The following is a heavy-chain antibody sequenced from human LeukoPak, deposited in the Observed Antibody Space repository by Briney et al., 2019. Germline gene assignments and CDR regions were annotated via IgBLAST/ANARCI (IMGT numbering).Heavy chain of an antibody. J-gene: IGHJ6*03. CDR2: INSNGDI. CDR3: ARVHKWELTNTHYCYYYYYMDV. CDR1: GSTGFNTYT. V-gene: IGHV3-21*05. Sequence: GGSLRLSCEASGSTGFNTYTMNWVRQAPGKGLEWVSYINSNGDIYYADSVKGRFTISRDNAKNSLYLQMNSLRAEDTAVYYCARVHKWELTNTHYCYYYYYMDVWGKGTTVTVSS. D-gene: IGHD1-26*01.